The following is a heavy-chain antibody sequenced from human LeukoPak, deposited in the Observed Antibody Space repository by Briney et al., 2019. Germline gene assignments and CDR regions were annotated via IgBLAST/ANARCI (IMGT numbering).Heavy chain of an antibody. V-gene: IGHV4-59*02. CDR2: IYYNGDT. CDR3: ARASGLTRYGMDV. CDR1: GGPVSSYY. Sequence: SETLSLTCTVSGGPVSSYYWTWIRQPPGKGLEWIGYIYYNGDTGHNPSLKSRVTISLDTSKNQFSLKLSSVTAADTAVYYCARASGLTRYGMDVWGQGTTVTVSS. J-gene: IGHJ6*02. D-gene: IGHD3-3*01.